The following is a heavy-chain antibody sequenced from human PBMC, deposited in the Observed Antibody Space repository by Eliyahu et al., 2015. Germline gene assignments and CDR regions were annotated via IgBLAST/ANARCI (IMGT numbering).Heavy chain of an antibody. V-gene: IGHV4-34*01. J-gene: IGHJ4*02. D-gene: IGHD6-13*01. CDR2: INHSGST. CDR3: ARGGYSNYDY. CDR1: GGSLSGYY. Sequence: QVQLQQWGAGLLKPSETLSLTCAVYGGSLSGYYWSWIRQPPGKGLEWIGEINHSGSTNYNPSLKSRVTISVDTSKNQFSLKLSSLTAADTAVYYCARGGYSNYDYWGQGTLVTVSS.